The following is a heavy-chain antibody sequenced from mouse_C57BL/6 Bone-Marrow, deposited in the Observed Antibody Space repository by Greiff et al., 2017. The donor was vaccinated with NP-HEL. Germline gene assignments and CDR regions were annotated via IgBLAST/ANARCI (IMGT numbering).Heavy chain of an antibody. J-gene: IGHJ1*03. V-gene: IGHV1-55*01. CDR1: GYTFTSYW. Sequence: VQLQQPGAELVKPGASVKMSCKASGYTFTSYWITWVKQRPGQGLEWIGDIYPGSGSTNYNEKFKSKATLTVDTSSSTAYMQLSSLTSEDSAVYYCARGVGSSYPYWYFDVWGTGTTVTVSS. CDR2: IYPGSGST. CDR3: ARGVGSSYPYWYFDV. D-gene: IGHD1-1*01.